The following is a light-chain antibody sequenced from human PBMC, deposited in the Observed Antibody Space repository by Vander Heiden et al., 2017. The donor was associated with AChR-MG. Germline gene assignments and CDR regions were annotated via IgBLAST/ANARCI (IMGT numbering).Light chain of an antibody. CDR3: QQYGSLPRT. CDR2: GAS. J-gene: IGKJ1*01. CDR1: QSVRSSY. Sequence: ELVLTQSPGTLSLSPGERATLSCRASQSVRSSYLAWYQQKPGQAPRLLIYGASSRATGIPDRFSGSGSGTDFTLTISRLEPEDFAVYYCQQYGSLPRTFGQGTKVEIK. V-gene: IGKV3-20*01.